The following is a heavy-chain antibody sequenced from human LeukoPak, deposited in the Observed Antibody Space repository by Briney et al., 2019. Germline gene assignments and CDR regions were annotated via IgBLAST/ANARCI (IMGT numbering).Heavy chain of an antibody. CDR3: ARAVDYRNYFDY. CDR2: IYHSGTT. CDR1: GDSMTRGGYY. J-gene: IGHJ4*02. Sequence: PSQTLSLTCTVSGDSMTRGGYYWSWVRQHPGKGLEWIGFIYHSGTTFYNPSLEGRAAISVDTSRNQFSLKLTSVTAADTAVCYCARAVDYRNYFDYWGQGTLVTVSS. V-gene: IGHV4-31*03. D-gene: IGHD4-11*01.